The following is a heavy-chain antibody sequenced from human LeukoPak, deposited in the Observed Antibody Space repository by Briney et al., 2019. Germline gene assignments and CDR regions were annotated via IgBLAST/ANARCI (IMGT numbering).Heavy chain of an antibody. J-gene: IGHJ4*02. D-gene: IGHD3-10*01. V-gene: IGHV4-34*01. Sequence: SETLSLTCAVYGGSFSGYYWSWIRQPPGKGLEWIGEINHSGSTNYNPSLKSRVTISVDTSKNQFSLKLSSVTAADTAVYYCARGAYYYGSGSYLYFDYWGQGTLVTVSS. CDR1: GGSFSGYY. CDR3: ARGAYYYGSGSYLYFDY. CDR2: INHSGST.